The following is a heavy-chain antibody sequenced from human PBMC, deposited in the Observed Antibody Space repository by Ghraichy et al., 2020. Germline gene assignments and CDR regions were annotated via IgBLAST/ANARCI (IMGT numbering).Heavy chain of an antibody. D-gene: IGHD6-13*01. V-gene: IGHV3-23*01. J-gene: IGHJ4*02. CDR2: ISGSGGST. CDR3: AKDRIKRGQQNYFDY. CDR1: GFTFSSYA. Sequence: GGSLRLSCAASGFTFSSYAMSWVRQAPGKGLEWVSAISGSGGSTYYADSVKGRFTISRDNSKNTLYLQMNSLRAEDTAVYYCAKDRIKRGQQNYFDYWGQGTLVTVSS.